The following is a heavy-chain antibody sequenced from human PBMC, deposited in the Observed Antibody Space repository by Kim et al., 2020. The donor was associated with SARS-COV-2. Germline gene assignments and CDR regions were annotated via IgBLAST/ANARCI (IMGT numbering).Heavy chain of an antibody. J-gene: IGHJ5*01. Sequence: SETLSLTCSVSGGAISNYYWSWIRQPPGKGLEYIGYVYYTGSTTYNPSLRGRVSMSLVTSKNQFSLNLSSVTAADTAVYFCARGQPCFGSTCYGKGFVWFDSWGQGTLVTVSS. V-gene: IGHV4-59*01. CDR2: VYYTGST. CDR1: GGAISNYY. CDR3: ARGQPCFGSTCYGKGFVWFDS. D-gene: IGHD3-3*01.